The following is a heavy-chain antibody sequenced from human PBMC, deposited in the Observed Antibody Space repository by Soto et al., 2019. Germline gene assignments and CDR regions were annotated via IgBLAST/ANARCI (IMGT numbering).Heavy chain of an antibody. Sequence: QLQLVQSGAEVKKPGSSVKVSCKASGGSLSNYAISWLRQAPGQGLEWLGGIIPMSETPNYAQKFQGRVSITTDDSRVTGHMELTSLRSEDTAVYYCAGARSGRDIPVANYHWYSGMDVWGQGTTVAVSS. J-gene: IGHJ6*02. CDR2: IIPMSETP. V-gene: IGHV1-69*01. D-gene: IGHD3-9*01. CDR1: GGSLSNYA. CDR3: AGARSGRDIPVANYHWYSGMDV.